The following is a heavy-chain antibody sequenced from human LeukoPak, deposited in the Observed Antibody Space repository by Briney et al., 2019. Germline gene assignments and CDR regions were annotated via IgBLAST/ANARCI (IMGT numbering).Heavy chain of an antibody. V-gene: IGHV4-59*01. CDR1: GGSISSYY. J-gene: IGHJ3*02. CDR2: IYYSGST. CDR3: ARGDYYDSSGYWSHAFDI. Sequence: SETLSLTCTDSGGSISSYYWSWIRQPPGKGLEWIGYIYYSGSTNYNPSLKSRVTISVDTSKNQFSLKLSSVTAADTAVYYCARGDYYDSSGYWSHAFDIWGQGTMVTVSS. D-gene: IGHD3-22*01.